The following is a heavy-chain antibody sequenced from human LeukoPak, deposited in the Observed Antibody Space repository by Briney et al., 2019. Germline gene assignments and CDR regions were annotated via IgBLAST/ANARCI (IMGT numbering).Heavy chain of an antibody. D-gene: IGHD3-3*01. J-gene: IGHJ4*01. V-gene: IGHV4-30-4*08. CDR1: GGSISSGDYY. CDR2: IYYSGST. Sequence: PSETLSLTCTVSGGSISSGDYYWSWIRQPPGKGLEWIGYIYYSGSTYYNPSLKSRVTISVDTSKNQFSLKLSSVTAADTAVYYGARVPPYDFWSGYFDYWGQEPWSPSPQ. CDR3: ARVPPYDFWSGYFDY.